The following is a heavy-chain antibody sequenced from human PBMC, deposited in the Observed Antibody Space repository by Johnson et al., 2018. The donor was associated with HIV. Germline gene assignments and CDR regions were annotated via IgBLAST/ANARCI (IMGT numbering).Heavy chain of an antibody. CDR3: ASRSYGYVRHAFDI. D-gene: IGHD5-18*01. Sequence: EVQLVESGGGLVQPGGSLRLSCAASGLIFSRSWMHWVRQAPGKGLEWVSGISWNSGSIGYVDSVKGRFTISRDNAKNSLYLQMNSLRAEDTAVYYCASRSYGYVRHAFDIWGQGTMVTVSS. CDR1: GLIFSRSW. CDR2: ISWNSGSI. V-gene: IGHV3-74*02. J-gene: IGHJ3*02.